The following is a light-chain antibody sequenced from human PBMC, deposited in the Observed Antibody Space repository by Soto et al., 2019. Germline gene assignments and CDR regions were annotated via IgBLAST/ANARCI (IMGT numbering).Light chain of an antibody. CDR1: SSDVGGYNY. CDR3: YSYTSSNTYV. J-gene: IGLJ1*01. Sequence: QSALTQPASVSGSPGQSFTISCTGTSSDVGGYNYVSWYQHHPGKVPQLMIYDVSNRPSGVSNRFSGSKSGNTASLTISGLQAEDEADYYCYSYTSSNTYVFGTGTKVTVL. V-gene: IGLV2-14*03. CDR2: DVS.